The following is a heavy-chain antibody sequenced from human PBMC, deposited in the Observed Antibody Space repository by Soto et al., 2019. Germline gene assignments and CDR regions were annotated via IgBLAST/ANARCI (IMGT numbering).Heavy chain of an antibody. D-gene: IGHD4-17*01. CDR2: MSAYNGNT. CDR1: GYTFTSYG. CDR3: ARHPTNRYGRIYYYYGMDV. Sequence: ASVKVSCKASGYTFTSYGISWVRQAPGQGLEWMGWMSAYNGNTNYAQKLQGRVTMTTDPSTSTAYMELRSLSSDDTAVYYCARHPTNRYGRIYYYYGMDVGGQGSAVTVSS. V-gene: IGHV1-18*01. J-gene: IGHJ6*02.